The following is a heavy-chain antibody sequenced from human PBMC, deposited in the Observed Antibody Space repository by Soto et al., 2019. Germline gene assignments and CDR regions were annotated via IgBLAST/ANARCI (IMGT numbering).Heavy chain of an antibody. CDR3: AKDRGRYYDFWSGYYLLDY. CDR1: GFTFSSYA. Sequence: GGSLRLSCAASGFTFSSYAMSWVRQAPGKGLEWVSAISGSVGSTYYADSVKGRFTISRDNSKNTLYLQMNSLRAEDTAVYYCAKDRGRYYDFWSGYYLLDYWGQGTLVTVSS. CDR2: ISGSVGST. V-gene: IGHV3-23*01. J-gene: IGHJ4*02. D-gene: IGHD3-3*01.